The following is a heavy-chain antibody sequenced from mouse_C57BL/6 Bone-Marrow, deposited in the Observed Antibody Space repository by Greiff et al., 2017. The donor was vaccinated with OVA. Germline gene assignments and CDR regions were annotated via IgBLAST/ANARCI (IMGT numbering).Heavy chain of an antibody. CDR2: ILPGSGST. CDR1: GYTFPGSW. J-gene: IGHJ3*01. CDR3: APVALRRGDY. V-gene: IGHV1-9*01. D-gene: IGHD1-1*01. Sequence: QVQLQQSGAELMKPGSSVTLSCKTPGYTFPGSWIEWVKQRPGHCLEWIGEILPGSGSTNYNEKFKGKATFTADTSSNTAYMQLSSMTTEYSAYYYYAPVALRRGDYWGQVTLFTVSA.